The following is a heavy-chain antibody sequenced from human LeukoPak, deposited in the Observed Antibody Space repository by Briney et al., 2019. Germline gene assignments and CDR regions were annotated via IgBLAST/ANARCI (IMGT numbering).Heavy chain of an antibody. CDR2: ISGSGSTI. D-gene: IGHD2-2*01. CDR1: GFIFSDYH. CDR3: ATYRCTGDSCYADYDAFDF. Sequence: PGGSLRLPCAASGFIFSDYHMSWIRQAPGKGLEWVSYISGSGSTIYYADSVEGRFTISRDNANNSLFLQMNSLRAEDTAVYYCATYRCTGDSCYADYDAFDFWGQGTTVIVSS. J-gene: IGHJ3*01. V-gene: IGHV3-11*04.